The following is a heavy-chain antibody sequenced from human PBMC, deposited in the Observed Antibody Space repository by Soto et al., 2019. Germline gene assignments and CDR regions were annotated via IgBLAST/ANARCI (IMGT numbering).Heavy chain of an antibody. CDR3: ASLTAAGGVAQCEY. J-gene: IGHJ4*02. CDR1: GFTFSSYW. D-gene: IGHD6-13*01. Sequence: EVQLEESGGGLVQPGGSLRLSCAASGFTFSSYWMTWVRQAPGKGLEWVANIKEDGSEQYQVDSVKGRFTFSRDNAKKTLYLQMNSLRVEDTAVYYCASLTAAGGVAQCEYWGQGTLVTVSS. CDR2: IKEDGSEQ. V-gene: IGHV3-7*05.